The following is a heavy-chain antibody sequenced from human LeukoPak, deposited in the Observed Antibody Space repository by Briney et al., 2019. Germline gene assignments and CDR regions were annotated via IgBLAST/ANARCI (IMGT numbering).Heavy chain of an antibody. V-gene: IGHV3-7*04. D-gene: IGHD3-10*01. J-gene: IGHJ4*02. CDR2: IKEDGSEK. CDR3: AGAADYYGSRLDY. CDR1: RFTFSSYW. Sequence: GSLRLSCAASRFTFSSYWMIWVRQAPATGLEWVANIKEDGSEKFYVDSVKCRFTISRDNAKNSLYLQMDSLRAEDTAVYYCAGAADYYGSRLDYWGQGTLVTVSS.